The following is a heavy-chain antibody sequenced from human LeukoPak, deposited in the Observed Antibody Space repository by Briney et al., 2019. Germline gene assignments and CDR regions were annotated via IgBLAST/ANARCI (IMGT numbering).Heavy chain of an antibody. J-gene: IGHJ4*02. CDR2: ISSSGGTI. CDR1: GFIFSSFR. CDR3: ARDLFTNTNYYDSSGSDY. Sequence: GGSQRLSCAASGFIFSSFRMNWVRQAPGKGLEWVSYISSSGGTIYYTDSVKGRFTISRDNSKNTLYLQMNSLRAEDTAVYYCARDLFTNTNYYDSSGSDYWGQGTLVTVSS. D-gene: IGHD3-22*01. V-gene: IGHV3-48*01.